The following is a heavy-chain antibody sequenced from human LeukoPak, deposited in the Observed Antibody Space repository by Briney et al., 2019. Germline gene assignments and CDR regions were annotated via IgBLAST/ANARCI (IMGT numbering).Heavy chain of an antibody. CDR2: IYSGGTT. CDR3: AREEQWLVMGYYYYGMDV. D-gene: IGHD6-19*01. Sequence: GGSLRLSCAASGFTVSTNCMTWVRQAPGKGLEWVSTIYSGGTTYYADSVMGRFTISRHNSRNTLYLQMNSLRAEDTAVYYCAREEQWLVMGYYYYGMDVWGQGTTVTVSS. J-gene: IGHJ6*02. V-gene: IGHV3-53*01. CDR1: GFTVSTNC.